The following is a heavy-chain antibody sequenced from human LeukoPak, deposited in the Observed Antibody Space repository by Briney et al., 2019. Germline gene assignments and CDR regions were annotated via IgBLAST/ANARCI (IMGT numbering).Heavy chain of an antibody. D-gene: IGHD6-19*01. J-gene: IGHJ4*02. CDR3: ARDFMVEQWLVRGENYFDY. Sequence: PGGSLRLSCAASGFTFTSYAMSWVRQAPGKGLEWVSAISGSGGSTYYADSVKGRFTISRDNSKNTLYLQMNSLRAEDTAVYYCARDFMVEQWLVRGENYFDYWGQGTLVTVSS. CDR1: GFTFTSYA. CDR2: ISGSGGST. V-gene: IGHV3-23*01.